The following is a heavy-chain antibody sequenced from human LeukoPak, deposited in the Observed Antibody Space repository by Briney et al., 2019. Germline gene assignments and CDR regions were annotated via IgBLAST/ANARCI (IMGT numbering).Heavy chain of an antibody. V-gene: IGHV4-31*03. CDR1: GASISSGGYY. CDR3: ANHCSGGTCYRYYFDH. D-gene: IGHD2-15*01. J-gene: IGHJ4*02. Sequence: PSETLSLTCTVSGASISSGGYYWIWLRQHPAKGLEWIGYIYYTGSTYYNPSLKSRVTMSVDTSKNQFSPTLSSVTAADTGVYYCANHCSGGTCYRYYFDHWGQGTLVTVSA. CDR2: IYYTGST.